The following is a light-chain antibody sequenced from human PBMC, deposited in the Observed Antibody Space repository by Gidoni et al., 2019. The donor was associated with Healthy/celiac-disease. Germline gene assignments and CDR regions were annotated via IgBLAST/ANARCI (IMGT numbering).Light chain of an antibody. CDR2: GNS. Sequence: QSVLPQPPSVSGAPGQRVTISCTGSSSNIGAGYDVHWYQQLPGTAPKLHIYGNSNRPSGFPDRFSGSKSGTSAALAIAGLQAEDEADYYCQSYDSSLVVFGGGTKLTVL. CDR1: SSNIGAGYD. J-gene: IGLJ2*01. CDR3: QSYDSSLVV. V-gene: IGLV1-40*01.